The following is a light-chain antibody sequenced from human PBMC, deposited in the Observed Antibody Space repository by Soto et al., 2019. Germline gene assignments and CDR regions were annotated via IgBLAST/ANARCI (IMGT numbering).Light chain of an antibody. V-gene: IGKV3-20*01. Sequence: VLTQSPATLSLSPGDRATLSCRASRHVYINALGWYQQKLGRTPTLLIYGASTRATDIPDRFSATGSGKDFSLTIRGVEPEDSAVYYCQQYGASPFTFGPGT. CDR2: GAS. CDR1: RHVYINA. CDR3: QQYGASPFT. J-gene: IGKJ3*01.